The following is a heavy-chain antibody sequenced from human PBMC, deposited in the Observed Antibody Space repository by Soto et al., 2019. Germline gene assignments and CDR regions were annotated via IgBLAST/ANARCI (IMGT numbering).Heavy chain of an antibody. Sequence: GGALRLSGAASGFTCGSYDMSWVRQAPGKGLEWVGAISGSGGSTYYADSVKGRFTISRDNSKNTLYLQMNSLRAEDTAVYYCAKDRVGVSGGNSCFDPWGQGTRDTVSS. J-gene: IGHJ5*02. D-gene: IGHD2-21*02. CDR3: AKDRVGVSGGNSCFDP. CDR1: GFTCGSYD. CDR2: ISGSGGST. V-gene: IGHV3-23*01.